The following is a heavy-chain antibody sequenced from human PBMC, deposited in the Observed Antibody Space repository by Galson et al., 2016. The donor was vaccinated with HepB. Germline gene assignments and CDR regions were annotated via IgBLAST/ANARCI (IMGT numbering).Heavy chain of an antibody. CDR3: VKDMGPGGARDYEVVY. V-gene: IGHV3-74*01. Sequence: SLRLSCAASGFTFNSNWMHWVRQAPGKGLVWVSRINYGGTNTDYADSVKGRFAISRDNAKNTLYLQMTSLGPEDTAVYYWVKDMGPGGARDYEVVYWGQGTLVTVSS. CDR2: INYGGTNT. D-gene: IGHD4-17*01. J-gene: IGHJ4*02. CDR1: GFTFNSNW.